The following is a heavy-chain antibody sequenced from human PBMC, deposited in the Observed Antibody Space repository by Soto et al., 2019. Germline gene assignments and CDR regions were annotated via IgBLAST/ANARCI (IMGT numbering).Heavy chain of an antibody. D-gene: IGHD2-15*01. CDR1: GGTVSSYV. V-gene: IGHV1-69*01. J-gene: IGHJ4*02. CDR2: IIPIFGIP. CDR3: ARSRYCSGGSCYLPF. Sequence: QVQLVQSGAEVKKPGSSVKVSCKASGGTVSSYVINWVRQAPGKGLEWMGGIIPIFGIPNYAQKFQGRVTVTADESSSSAYMELSSLRSEDTAVYYCARSRYCSGGSCYLPFWGQGTLVTVSS.